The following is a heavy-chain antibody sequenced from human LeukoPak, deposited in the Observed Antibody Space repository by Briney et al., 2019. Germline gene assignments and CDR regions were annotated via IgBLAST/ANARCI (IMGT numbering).Heavy chain of an antibody. D-gene: IGHD4-23*01. Sequence: SVKVSCKASGGTFSSYAISWVRQAPGQGLEWMGGIIPIFGTANYAQKFRGRVTITADESTSTAYMELSSLRSEDTAVYYCAAKRPLRWDIATDTPLDYWGQGTLVTVSS. CDR2: IIPIFGTA. V-gene: IGHV1-69*01. CDR3: AAKRPLRWDIATDTPLDY. J-gene: IGHJ4*02. CDR1: GGTFSSYA.